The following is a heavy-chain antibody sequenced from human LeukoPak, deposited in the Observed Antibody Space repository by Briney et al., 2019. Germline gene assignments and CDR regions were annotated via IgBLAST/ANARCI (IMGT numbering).Heavy chain of an antibody. Sequence: GGSLRLSCAASGFTFSSYSMIWVRQAPGKGLEWVSSISSSSSTIYYADSVKGRFTISRDNAKNSLYLQMNSLRAEDTALYYCAKDIFTMVRGVVDYWGQGSLVTVSS. CDR3: AKDIFTMVRGVVDY. V-gene: IGHV3-21*04. CDR2: ISSSSSTI. CDR1: GFTFSSYS. J-gene: IGHJ4*02. D-gene: IGHD3-10*01.